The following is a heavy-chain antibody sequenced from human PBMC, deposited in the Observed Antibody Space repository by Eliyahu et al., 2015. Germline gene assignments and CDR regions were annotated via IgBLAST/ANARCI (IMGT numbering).Heavy chain of an antibody. J-gene: IGHJ4*02. CDR2: ISGSSSTI. CDR1: GFTFXSYA. D-gene: IGHD2-8*01. V-gene: IGHV3-48*02. Sequence: VQLVESGGGLVHXGVSLRXSCAASGFTFXSYAMNWVRQAPGXGLEWVSYISGSSSTIYYADSVKGRFTISRDNAKSSLYLQMNSLRDEDTAVYYCARDTNGHDSLYFDNWGQGTLVTVSS. CDR3: ARDTNGHDSLYFDN.